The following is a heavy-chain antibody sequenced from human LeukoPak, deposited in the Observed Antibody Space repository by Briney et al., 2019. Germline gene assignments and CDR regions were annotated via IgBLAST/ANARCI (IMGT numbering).Heavy chain of an antibody. J-gene: IGHJ1*01. Sequence: GGSLRLSCSASGLTFSSYAMHWVRQAPGKGLEWVSSISSSSRYIYYADSVKGRFTISRDNAKNSLDLQMNSLRAEDTAVYYCAREHYDILTGYSGNSFQYWGQGSLVTVST. CDR1: GLTFSSYA. CDR2: ISSSSRYI. D-gene: IGHD3-9*01. CDR3: AREHYDILTGYSGNSFQY. V-gene: IGHV3-21*01.